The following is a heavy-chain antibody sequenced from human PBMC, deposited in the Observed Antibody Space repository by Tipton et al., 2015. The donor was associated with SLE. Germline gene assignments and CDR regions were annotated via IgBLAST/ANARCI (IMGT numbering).Heavy chain of an antibody. V-gene: IGHV4-59*11. CDR1: GGSISNLY. Sequence: TLSLTCTVSGGSISNLYWSWIRQPPGKPLEWIGYVYYSGSTKYNPSLKSRVTISVDTSKNQFSLKLTSVTAADTAVYYCARALPFNDDVWSGYATDPFDVWGQGTMVTVSS. CDR2: VYYSGST. J-gene: IGHJ3*01. CDR3: ARALPFNDDVWSGYATDPFDV. D-gene: IGHD3-3*01.